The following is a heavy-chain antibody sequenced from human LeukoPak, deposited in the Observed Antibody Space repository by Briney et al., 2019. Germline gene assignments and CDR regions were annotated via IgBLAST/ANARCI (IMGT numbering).Heavy chain of an antibody. CDR3: ARDSSGYSGPLEYFQH. J-gene: IGHJ1*01. Sequence: ASVKVSCKASGGTFSSYAISWVRQAPGQGLEWMGGIIPIFGTANYAQKFQGRVTITADESTSTAYMELSSLRSGDTAVYYCARDSSGYSGPLEYFQHWGQGTLVTVSS. CDR2: IIPIFGTA. CDR1: GGTFSSYA. V-gene: IGHV1-69*13. D-gene: IGHD3-22*01.